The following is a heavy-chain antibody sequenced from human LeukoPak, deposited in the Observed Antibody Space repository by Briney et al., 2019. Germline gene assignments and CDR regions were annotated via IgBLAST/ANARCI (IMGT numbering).Heavy chain of an antibody. Sequence: GGSLRLSCAASGFTFSSYSMNWVRQAPGKGLEWVSSISSSSSYIYYADSVKGRFTISRDNAKNSLYLQMNSLRAEDTAVYYCARDSSTYYYGSGSYGGSVDYWGQGTLVTVSS. D-gene: IGHD3-10*01. V-gene: IGHV3-21*01. CDR3: ARDSSTYYYGSGSYGGSVDY. CDR2: ISSSSSYI. CDR1: GFTFSSYS. J-gene: IGHJ4*02.